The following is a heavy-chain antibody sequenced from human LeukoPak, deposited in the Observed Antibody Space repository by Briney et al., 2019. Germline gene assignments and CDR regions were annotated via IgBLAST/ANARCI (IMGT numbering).Heavy chain of an antibody. J-gene: IGHJ2*01. CDR3: ARGTRDYSGSGSYLWYFDL. Sequence: PGGSLRLSCAASGFTVSSNYMSWVRQAPGKGLEWVSVIYSGGSTYYADSVRGRFTISRDNSKNTVYLQMNSLRAEDTAVYYCARGTRDYSGSGSYLWYFDLWGRGTLVTVSS. CDR2: IYSGGST. V-gene: IGHV3-66*01. D-gene: IGHD3-10*01. CDR1: GFTVSSNY.